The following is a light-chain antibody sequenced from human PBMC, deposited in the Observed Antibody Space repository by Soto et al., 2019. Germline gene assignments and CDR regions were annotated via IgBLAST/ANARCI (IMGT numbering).Light chain of an antibody. CDR3: CSYAGSSTWV. CDR1: SSDVGIYNL. CDR2: EAS. V-gene: IGLV2-23*01. Sequence: QSALTQPASVSGSPGQSITISCTGTSSDVGIYNLVSWYQQHPGKVPKIRIYEASKRPSGAPNRFSGSKSGNTASRTISGLQAEDEADYYCCSYAGSSTWVFGTGTKVTVL. J-gene: IGLJ1*01.